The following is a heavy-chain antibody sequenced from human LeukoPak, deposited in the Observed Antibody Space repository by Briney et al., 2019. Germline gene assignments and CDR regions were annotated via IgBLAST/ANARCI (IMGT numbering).Heavy chain of an antibody. D-gene: IGHD5-12*01. CDR3: ARDAWRRAFNYGMDV. CDR1: GFTFDDYA. J-gene: IGHJ6*02. Sequence: ALGLSCAASGFTFDDYAMHWVRQAPGKGLEWVAGISWSSGNIGYADSVKGRFTISRDNAENSLHLQMNSLRTEDTALYFCARDAWRRAFNYGMDVWGQGTTVAVSS. CDR2: ISWSSGNI. V-gene: IGHV3-9*01.